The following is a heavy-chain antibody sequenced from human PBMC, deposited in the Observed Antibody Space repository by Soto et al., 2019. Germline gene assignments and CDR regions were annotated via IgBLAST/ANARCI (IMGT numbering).Heavy chain of an antibody. CDR2: ISPGDADT. CDR3: ARLLARGPGTSGTGGYYYALDV. Sequence: EVQLVQSGAEVKKPGESLKISCEGSRYNFANYWIGWVRQMPGKGLEWMGIISPGDADTRYSPSFQGLVTISLDKSISTAYLQWNSLKASDTAMYYCARLLARGPGTSGTGGYYYALDVWGLGTTVTVSS. D-gene: IGHD3-10*01. V-gene: IGHV5-51*01. CDR1: RYNFANYW. J-gene: IGHJ6*02.